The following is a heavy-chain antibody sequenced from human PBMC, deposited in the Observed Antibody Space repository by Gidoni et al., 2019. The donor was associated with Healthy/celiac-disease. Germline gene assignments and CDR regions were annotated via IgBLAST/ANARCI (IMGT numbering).Heavy chain of an antibody. Sequence: QVQLVESGGGLVKPGGSLRLSCSASGFTFSDYYMSWIRQAPGKGLEWVSYKRSSSSYTNYADSVKGRFTSSRDNAKNSLYLQMNSLRAEETAVYYCARVSVGATIGIIWGQGTLVTVSS. CDR1: GFTFSDYY. V-gene: IGHV3-11*06. CDR3: ARVSVGATIGII. CDR2: KRSSSSYT. D-gene: IGHD1-26*01. J-gene: IGHJ4*02.